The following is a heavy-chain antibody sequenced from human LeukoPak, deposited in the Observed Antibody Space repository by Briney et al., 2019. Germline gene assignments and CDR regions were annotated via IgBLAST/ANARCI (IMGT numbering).Heavy chain of an antibody. J-gene: IGHJ4*02. CDR3: AREAVHYGSGSHDY. Sequence: SETLSLTCTVSGSSISSYYWSWIRRPAGKGLEWIGRMHSSGSANYNPSIKSRVTMSLDTSKNQFSLKVDSVTAADTAMYYCAREAVHYGSGSHDYWGQGTLVAVSS. CDR1: GSSISSYY. CDR2: MHSSGSA. V-gene: IGHV4-4*07. D-gene: IGHD3-10*01.